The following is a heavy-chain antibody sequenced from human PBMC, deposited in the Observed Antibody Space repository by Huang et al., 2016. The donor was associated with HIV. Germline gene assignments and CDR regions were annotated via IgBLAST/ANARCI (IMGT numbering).Heavy chain of an antibody. CDR3: ARHFSYYDSSGYTPWDAFDI. V-gene: IGHV4-39*01. Sequence: QLQLQGSGPGLVKPSETLSLTCTVSGGSITSSSYYWGWIRQPPGKGMEWVGRIYDSGSTDYRPSLKSRVTVTVDTSKNQFSLKLGSVTAADTAVYYCARHFSYYDSSGYTPWDAFDIWGQGTMVTVSS. J-gene: IGHJ3*02. D-gene: IGHD3-22*01. CDR2: IYDSGST. CDR1: GGSITSSSYY.